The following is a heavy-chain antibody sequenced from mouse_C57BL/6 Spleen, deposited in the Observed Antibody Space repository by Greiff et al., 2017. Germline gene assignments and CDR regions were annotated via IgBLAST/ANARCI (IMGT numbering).Heavy chain of an antibody. V-gene: IGHV1-69*01. Sequence: QVQLQQPGAELVMPGASVKLSCKASGYTFTSYWMHWVKQRTGQGLEWIGEIDPSDSYTNYNQKFKGKSTLTVDKSSSTAYMQLSSLTSEDSAVYYCARGTTVVERVPMDYWGQGTSVTVSS. CDR1: GYTFTSYW. J-gene: IGHJ4*01. D-gene: IGHD1-1*01. CDR3: ARGTTVVERVPMDY. CDR2: IDPSDSYT.